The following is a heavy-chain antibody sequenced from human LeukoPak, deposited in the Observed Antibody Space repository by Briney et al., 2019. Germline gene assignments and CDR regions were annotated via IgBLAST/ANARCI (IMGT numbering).Heavy chain of an antibody. CDR3: ARESSTSCFDY. D-gene: IGHD2-2*01. V-gene: IGHV3-7*03. CDR1: GFAFSSYW. Sequence: PGGSLRLSCAASGFAFSSYWMSWVRQASGKGLEWVANIKQDGSEKYYVDSVKGRFTISRDNAKNSLYLQMNSLRAEDTAVYYCARESSTSCFDYWGQGTLVTVSS. J-gene: IGHJ4*02. CDR2: IKQDGSEK.